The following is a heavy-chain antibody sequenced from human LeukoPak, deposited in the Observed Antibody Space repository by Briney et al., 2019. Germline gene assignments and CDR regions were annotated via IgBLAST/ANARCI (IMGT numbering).Heavy chain of an antibody. CDR2: IYYSGST. CDR3: ARDRPSIVATTGYFDY. CDR1: GGSISSGGYY. V-gene: IGHV4-31*11. J-gene: IGHJ4*02. Sequence: PSGTLSLTCAVSGGSISSGGYYWSWIRQHPGKGLEWIGYIYYSGSTYYNPSLKSRVTISVDTSKNQFSLKLSSVTAADTAVYYCARDRPSIVATTGYFDYWGQGTLVTVSS. D-gene: IGHD5-12*01.